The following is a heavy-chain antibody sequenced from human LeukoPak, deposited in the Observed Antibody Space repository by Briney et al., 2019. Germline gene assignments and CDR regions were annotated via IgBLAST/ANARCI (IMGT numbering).Heavy chain of an antibody. CDR2: IYYSGST. CDR1: GGSISSYY. D-gene: IGHD2/OR15-2a*01. Sequence: SETLSLTCTVSGGSISSYYWSWIRQPPGKGLEWIGYIYYSGSTNYNPSLKSRVTISEDTSKNQFSLKLSSVTAADTAVYYCARGVGVNSRFDYWGQGTLVTVSS. CDR3: ARGVGVNSRFDY. J-gene: IGHJ4*02. V-gene: IGHV4-59*01.